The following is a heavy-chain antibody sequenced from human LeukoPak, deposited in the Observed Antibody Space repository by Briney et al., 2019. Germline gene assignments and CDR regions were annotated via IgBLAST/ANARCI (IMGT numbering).Heavy chain of an antibody. V-gene: IGHV3-23*01. D-gene: IGHD5-18*01. CDR3: AKAPKYSYASDY. Sequence: VGSLRLSCAASGFTFSSYAMSWVRQAPGKGLEWVSAISGSGGSTYYADSVKGRFTISRDNSKNTLYLQMNSLRAEDTAVYYCAKAPKYSYASDYWGQGTLVTVSS. J-gene: IGHJ4*02. CDR2: ISGSGGST. CDR1: GFTFSSYA.